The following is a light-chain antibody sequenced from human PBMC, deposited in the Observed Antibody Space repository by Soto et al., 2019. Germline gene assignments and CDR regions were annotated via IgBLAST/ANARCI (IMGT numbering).Light chain of an antibody. CDR1: SSDVGGYNY. V-gene: IGLV2-14*01. J-gene: IGLJ1*01. CDR3: SSYTSISRNV. Sequence: QSALTQPASVSGSPGQSITISCTGTSSDVGGYNYVSWYQQHPGKAPKLMIYDVSNRPSGVSNRFSGSKSGNTASLTISGLQAEDGTDYYCSSYTSISRNVFGTGTKLTVL. CDR2: DVS.